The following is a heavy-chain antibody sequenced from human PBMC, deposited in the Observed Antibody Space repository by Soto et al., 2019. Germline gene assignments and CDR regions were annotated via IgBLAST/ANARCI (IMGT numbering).Heavy chain of an antibody. CDR1: GGTFSSYA. D-gene: IGHD6-13*01. J-gene: IGHJ5*02. Sequence: QVQLVQSGAEVKKPGSSVKVSCKASGGTFSSYAISWGRQAPGQGIEWMGGIIPIFGTANYAQKFQGRVTITADEATSTAYMELSSLRSEATAVYYGARDRPIGRDIAAPFDPWGQGTLVTVSS. V-gene: IGHV1-69*01. CDR2: IIPIFGTA. CDR3: ARDRPIGRDIAAPFDP.